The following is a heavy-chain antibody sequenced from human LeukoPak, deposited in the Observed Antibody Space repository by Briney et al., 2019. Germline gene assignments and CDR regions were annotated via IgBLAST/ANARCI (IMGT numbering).Heavy chain of an antibody. CDR1: GGSISSYY. Sequence: PSETLSLTCTVSGGSISSYYWSWIRQPPGKGLEWIGYIYYSGSTNYNPSLKSRVTISVDTSKNQFSLKLSSVTAADTAVYYCARAGIYDSSGYYYPDAFDIWGQGTMVTVSS. CDR3: ARAGIYDSSGYYYPDAFDI. CDR2: IYYSGST. V-gene: IGHV4-59*01. D-gene: IGHD3-22*01. J-gene: IGHJ3*02.